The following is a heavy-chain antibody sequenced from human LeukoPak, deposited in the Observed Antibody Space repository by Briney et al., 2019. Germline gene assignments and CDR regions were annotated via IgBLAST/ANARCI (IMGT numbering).Heavy chain of an antibody. D-gene: IGHD3-9*01. V-gene: IGHV1-24*01. J-gene: IGHJ5*02. Sequence: ASVKVSCRVSGYTLTELSMHWVRQAPGKGLEWMGGFDPEDGETIYAQKFQGRVTMTEDTSTDTAYMELSSLRSDDTAVYYCARDLKYNILTGYRSSFGFDPWGQGTLVTVSS. CDR1: GYTLTELS. CDR2: FDPEDGET. CDR3: ARDLKYNILTGYRSSFGFDP.